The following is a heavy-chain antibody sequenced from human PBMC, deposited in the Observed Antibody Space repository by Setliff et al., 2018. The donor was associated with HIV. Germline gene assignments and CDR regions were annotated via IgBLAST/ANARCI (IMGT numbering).Heavy chain of an antibody. D-gene: IGHD2-2*01. Sequence: ASVMVSCKASGYPFSSYGLSWVRRAPGQGLEWMGWISNYNGNTNYAQKLQGRVTMTTDTSTSTAYMELRSLRSDDTAVYYCARAVGYCSSTICYGAWYFDLWGRGTLVTVSS. J-gene: IGHJ2*01. CDR1: GYPFSSYG. CDR2: ISNYNGNT. V-gene: IGHV1-18*01. CDR3: ARAVGYCSSTICYGAWYFDL.